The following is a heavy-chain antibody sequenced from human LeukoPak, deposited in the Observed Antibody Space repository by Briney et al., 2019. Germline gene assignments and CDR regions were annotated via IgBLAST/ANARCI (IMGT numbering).Heavy chain of an antibody. CDR3: ARDYYSGYDAPDY. D-gene: IGHD5-12*01. CDR1: GFTFDDYA. V-gene: IGHV3-43*02. CDR2: ISGDGGST. J-gene: IGHJ4*02. Sequence: SGGSLSLSCAAFGFTFDDYAMHWVRQAPGKGLEWVSLISGDGGSTYYADSVKGRFTISRDNSKNSLYLQMNSLRTEDTALYYCARDYYSGYDAPDYWGQGTLVTVSS.